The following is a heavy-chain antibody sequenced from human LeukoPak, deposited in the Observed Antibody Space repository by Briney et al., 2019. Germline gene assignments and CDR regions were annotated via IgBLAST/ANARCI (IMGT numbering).Heavy chain of an antibody. Sequence: ASVKVSCKASGYTFTSYYMHWVRQAPGQGLEWKGIINPSGGSTSYAQKFQGRVTMTRDMSTSTVYMELSRLRSDDTAVYYCARRVEMATGKGPYYYMDVWGKGTTVTVSS. CDR3: ARRVEMATGKGPYYYMDV. D-gene: IGHD5-24*01. V-gene: IGHV1-46*01. CDR2: INPSGGST. CDR1: GYTFTSYY. J-gene: IGHJ6*03.